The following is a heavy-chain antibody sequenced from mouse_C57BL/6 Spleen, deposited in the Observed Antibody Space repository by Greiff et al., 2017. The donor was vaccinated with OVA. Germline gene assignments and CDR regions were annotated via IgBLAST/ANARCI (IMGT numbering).Heavy chain of an antibody. CDR3: AREGGSPTYFDY. J-gene: IGHJ2*01. D-gene: IGHD2-10*01. CDR1: GYTFTSYW. CDR2: IDPSDSYT. Sequence: VQLQQPGAELVRPGTSVKLSCKASGYTFTSYWMHWVKQRPGQGLEWIGVIDPSDSYTNYNQKFKGKATLTVDTSSSTAYMQLSSLTSEDSAVYYCAREGGSPTYFDYWGQGTTLTVSS. V-gene: IGHV1-59*01.